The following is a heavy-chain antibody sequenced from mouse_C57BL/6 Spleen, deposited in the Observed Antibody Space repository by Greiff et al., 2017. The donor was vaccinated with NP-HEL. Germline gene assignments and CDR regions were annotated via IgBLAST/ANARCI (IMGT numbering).Heavy chain of an antibody. D-gene: IGHD2-4*01. CDR3: ARGAYDYDEWDY. CDR1: GYAFSSSW. V-gene: IGHV1-82*01. J-gene: IGHJ2*01. Sequence: QVQLKESGPELVKPGASVKISCKASGYAFSSSWMNWVKQRPGKGLEWIGRIYPGDGDTNYNGKFKGKATLTADNTSSTAYMQLSSLTSEDSAVYFCARGAYDYDEWDYWGQGTTLTVSS. CDR2: IYPGDGDT.